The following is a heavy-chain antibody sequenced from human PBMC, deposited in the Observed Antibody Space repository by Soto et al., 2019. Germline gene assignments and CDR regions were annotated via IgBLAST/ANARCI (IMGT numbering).Heavy chain of an antibody. CDR3: ARAKMFAYDSGALDH. CDR2: LRNKANRYST. J-gene: IGHJ4*02. V-gene: IGHV3-72*01. CDR1: GYGFGDHF. Sequence: PGGSLRLSCVGSGYGFGDHFMDWVRQAPGKGLEWVGRLRNKANRYSTQYAASVKGRFTISRDDSKNSLYLQMNSLEIEDTAVYYCARAKMFAYDSGALDHWGQGMAVTVSS. D-gene: IGHD3-16*01.